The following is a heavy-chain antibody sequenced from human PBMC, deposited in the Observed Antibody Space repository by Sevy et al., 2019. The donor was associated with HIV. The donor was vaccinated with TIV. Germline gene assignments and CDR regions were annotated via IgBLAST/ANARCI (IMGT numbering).Heavy chain of an antibody. J-gene: IGHJ4*02. CDR2: IKQDAGQK. D-gene: IGHD1-7*01. Sequence: GGSLRLSCAASGFTFSKYWMGWVRQAPGKGLEWVANIKQDAGQKYYVDSVKGRFTISRDNYKNSLYLQMNSLRAEDTAVYFCARDDGNYYFHYWGQGTLVTVFS. CDR1: GFTFSKYW. V-gene: IGHV3-7*01. CDR3: ARDDGNYYFHY.